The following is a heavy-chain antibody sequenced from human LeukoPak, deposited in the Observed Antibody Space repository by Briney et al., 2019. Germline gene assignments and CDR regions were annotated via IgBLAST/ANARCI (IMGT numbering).Heavy chain of an antibody. CDR3: ARDTYSSGWYDH. V-gene: IGHV3-30*04. D-gene: IGHD6-19*01. CDR2: ISYDGSNK. CDR1: GFTFSSYA. J-gene: IGHJ5*02. Sequence: GGSLRLSCAASGFTFSSYAMHWVRQAPGKGLEWVAVISYDGSNKYYADSVEGRFTISRDNSKNTLYLQMNSLRAEDTAVYYCARDTYSSGWYDHWGQGTLVTVSS.